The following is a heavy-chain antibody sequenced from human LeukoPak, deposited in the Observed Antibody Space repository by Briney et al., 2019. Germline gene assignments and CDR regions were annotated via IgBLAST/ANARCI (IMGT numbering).Heavy chain of an antibody. D-gene: IGHD2-2*01. CDR1: GGTFSSYA. J-gene: IGHJ5*02. CDR3: ARARPPTRRYCSSTSCPRGRWFDP. CDR2: IIPIFGTA. V-gene: IGHV1-69*13. Sequence: GASVKVSCKASGGTFSSYAISWVRQAPGQGLEWMGGIIPIFGTANYAQKFQGRVTITADESTSTAYMELSSLRSEDTAVYYCARARPPTRRYCSSTSCPRGRWFDPWGQGTLVTVSS.